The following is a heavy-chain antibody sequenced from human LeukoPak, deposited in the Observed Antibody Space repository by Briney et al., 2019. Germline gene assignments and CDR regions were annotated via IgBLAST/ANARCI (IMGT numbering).Heavy chain of an antibody. D-gene: IGHD6-13*01. CDR1: GYTFTSYD. Sequence: ASVKVSCKASGYTFTSYDINWVRQATGQGLEWMGWMNPNSGNTGYAQKFQGRVTMTRNTSISTAYMELSSLRSEDTAVYYCARGIDIAAASQEDYYYGMDVWGQGTTVTVSS. V-gene: IGHV1-8*01. J-gene: IGHJ6*02. CDR3: ARGIDIAAASQEDYYYGMDV. CDR2: MNPNSGNT.